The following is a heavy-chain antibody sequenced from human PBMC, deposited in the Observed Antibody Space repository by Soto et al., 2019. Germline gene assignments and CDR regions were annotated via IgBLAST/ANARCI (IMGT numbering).Heavy chain of an antibody. D-gene: IGHD2-2*01. CDR3: ARIYCTTTTCDSWFDP. V-gene: IGHV5-10-1*01. CDR2: IDPGDTYA. J-gene: IGHJ5*02. Sequence: GESLTISCKGSGYSFTSYWIGWVRQMPGKGPEWMGRIDPGDTYATYSPAFQGHVTISADKATSTAYLQWSSLEASDTAMYYCARIYCTTTTCDSWFDPWGQGTLVTVSS. CDR1: GYSFTSYW.